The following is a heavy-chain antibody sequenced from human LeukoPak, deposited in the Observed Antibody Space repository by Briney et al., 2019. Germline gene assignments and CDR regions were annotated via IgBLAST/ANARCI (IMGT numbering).Heavy chain of an antibody. Sequence: SETLSLTCTVSGGSISSYYWSWIRQPPGKGLEWIGYIYYTGSTHYNPSLKSRVTISVDTSKNQFSLKLSSVTVADTAVYYCARHSAYDLYNWFDPWGQGTLVTVSS. CDR1: GGSISSYY. V-gene: IGHV4-59*08. CDR3: ARHSAYDLYNWFDP. D-gene: IGHD1-1*01. CDR2: IYYTGST. J-gene: IGHJ5*02.